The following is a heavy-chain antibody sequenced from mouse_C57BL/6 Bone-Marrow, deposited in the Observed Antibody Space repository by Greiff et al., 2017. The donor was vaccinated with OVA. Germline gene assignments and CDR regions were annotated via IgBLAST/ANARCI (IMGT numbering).Heavy chain of an antibody. V-gene: IGHV5-16*01. CDR3: ARDYDYGYFDY. CDR1: GFTFSDYY. D-gene: IGHD2-4*01. CDR2: INYDGSST. Sequence: EVKVVESEGGLVQPGSSMKLSCTASGFTFSDYYMAWVRQVPEKGLEWVANINYDGSSTYYLDSLKSRFIISRDNAKNILYLQMSSLKSEDTATYYCARDYDYGYFDYWGQGTTLTVSS. J-gene: IGHJ2*01.